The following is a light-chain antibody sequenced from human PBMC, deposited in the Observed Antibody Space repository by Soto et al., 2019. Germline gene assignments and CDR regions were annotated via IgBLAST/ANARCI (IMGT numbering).Light chain of an antibody. J-gene: IGLJ1*01. Sequence: QSVLTQPASVSGSAGQSITISCTGTSSDVGTRNFVSWYQQHPGKAPKLMIYQVTNRPSGVSNRFSGSKSGNTASLTISGLQAEDEADYYRSSYTDSTNYVFGTGTKVTLL. V-gene: IGLV2-14*01. CDR1: SSDVGTRNF. CDR3: SSYTDSTNYV. CDR2: QVT.